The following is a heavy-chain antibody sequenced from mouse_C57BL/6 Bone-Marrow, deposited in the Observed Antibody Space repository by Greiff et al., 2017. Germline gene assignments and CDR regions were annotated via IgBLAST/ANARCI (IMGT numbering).Heavy chain of an antibody. V-gene: IGHV1-64*01. CDR1: GYTFTSYW. Sequence: VQLQQPGAELVKPGASVKLSCKASGYTFTSYWMHWVKQRPGQGLEWIGMIHPNSGSTNYNEKFKSKATLTVDKSSSTAYMQLSSLTSEDSAVYYCAREGYCYYAMAYWGQGTLVTVSA. CDR3: AREGYCYYAMAY. CDR2: IHPNSGST. J-gene: IGHJ4*01.